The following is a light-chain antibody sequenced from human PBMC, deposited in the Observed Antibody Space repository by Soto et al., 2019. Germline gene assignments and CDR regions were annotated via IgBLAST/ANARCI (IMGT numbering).Light chain of an antibody. CDR2: DVS. Sequence: QSVLTQPASVSGSPGQSITISCTGTSSDVGGYNYVSWYQQHPGKAPKLMIYDVSNRPSGVSNRFSGSKSGNTASLTISGLQAEDDAGYYCSSYTSSSTLVVFGGGTQLTVL. J-gene: IGLJ2*01. CDR1: SSDVGGYNY. V-gene: IGLV2-14*01. CDR3: SSYTSSSTLVV.